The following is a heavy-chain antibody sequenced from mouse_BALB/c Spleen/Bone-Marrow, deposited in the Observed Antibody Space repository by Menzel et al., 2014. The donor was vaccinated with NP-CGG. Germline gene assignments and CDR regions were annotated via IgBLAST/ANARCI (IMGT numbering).Heavy chain of an antibody. Sequence: VKLMESGAELVRPGSSVKLSCKASGYTFSNYWMNWMKQRPGQGLEWIGQIYPGDGDTNYIGKFTGKATLTADKSSSTAYMQLSSLTSEDSAVYFCASRGDYSYAMDYWGQGTSVTVSS. CDR3: ASRGDYSYAMDY. J-gene: IGHJ4*01. V-gene: IGHV1-80*01. D-gene: IGHD1-1*01. CDR1: GYTFSNYW. CDR2: IYPGDGDT.